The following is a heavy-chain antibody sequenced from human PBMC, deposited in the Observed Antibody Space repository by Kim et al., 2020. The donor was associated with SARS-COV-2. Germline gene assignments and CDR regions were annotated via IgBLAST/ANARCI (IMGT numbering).Heavy chain of an antibody. CDR3: ERGSGRYDL. D-gene: IGHD6-19*01. J-gene: IGHJ5*02. Sequence: GGSLRLSCAASGFTFVGHGMSWVRQTPKKGLEWVANINQDGSEKNYRDSVKGRFTISRDNAKKSVYLQMNSQRAEDTRLYHCERGSGRYDLLGQETRVTV. CDR2: INQDGSEK. V-gene: IGHV3-7*01. CDR1: GFTFVGHG.